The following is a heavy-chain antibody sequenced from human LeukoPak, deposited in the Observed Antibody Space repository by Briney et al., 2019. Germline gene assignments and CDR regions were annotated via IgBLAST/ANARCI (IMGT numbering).Heavy chain of an antibody. J-gene: IGHJ3*02. CDR2: INPNSGAT. Sequence: ASVKVSCKASGYTFTDYYMHWVRQAPGQGLEWKGWINPNSGATNSAQKFQGRVSMTRDTSISTAYMELNRLRSDDTAVYYCARPFGSGRRDAFAIWGPGTVVSVSS. CDR1: GYTFTDYY. D-gene: IGHD3-10*01. V-gene: IGHV1-2*02. CDR3: ARPFGSGRRDAFAI.